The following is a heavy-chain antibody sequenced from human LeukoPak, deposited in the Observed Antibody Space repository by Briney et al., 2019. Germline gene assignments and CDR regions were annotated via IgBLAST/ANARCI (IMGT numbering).Heavy chain of an antibody. Sequence: ASVKVSCKASGYTFTSYGISWVRQAPGQGLEWMGWISAYNGNTNYAQKLQGRVTMTRDTSISTAYMELSRLRSDDTAVYYCARQTVTTGYWGQGTLVTVSS. J-gene: IGHJ4*02. CDR2: ISAYNGNT. D-gene: IGHD4-11*01. CDR3: ARQTVTTGY. CDR1: GYTFTSYG. V-gene: IGHV1-18*01.